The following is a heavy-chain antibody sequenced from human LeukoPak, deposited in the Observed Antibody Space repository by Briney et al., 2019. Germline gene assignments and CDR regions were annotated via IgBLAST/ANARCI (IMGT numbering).Heavy chain of an antibody. CDR1: GGTFSSYA. J-gene: IGHJ4*02. Sequence: SVKVSCKASGGTFSSYAISWVRQAPGQGLEWMGRIIPILGIENYAQKFQGSITITADKSTSTAYKELSSLRSENTAVYYCARGPTRHGYNYVWFDYWGQGTLVTVSS. D-gene: IGHD5-24*01. CDR3: ARGPTRHGYNYVWFDY. CDR2: IIPILGIE. V-gene: IGHV1-69*04.